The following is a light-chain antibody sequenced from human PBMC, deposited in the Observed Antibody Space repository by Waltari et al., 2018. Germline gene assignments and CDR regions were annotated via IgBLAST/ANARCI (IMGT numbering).Light chain of an antibody. V-gene: IGKV1-39*01. CDR1: QGISSY. CDR3: QQSHSIPWT. Sequence: SQMPQSPSSLSASVRDRVNTTCRASQGISSYLNWYQQKPGKAPNFLIYGASNLQSGVPSRFSGSGSGTDFTLTISSLQLEDFATYSCQQSHSIPWTFGQGTKVEI. J-gene: IGKJ1*01. CDR2: GAS.